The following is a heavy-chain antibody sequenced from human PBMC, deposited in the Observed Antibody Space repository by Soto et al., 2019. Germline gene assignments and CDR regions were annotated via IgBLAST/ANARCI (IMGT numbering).Heavy chain of an antibody. D-gene: IGHD6-19*01. J-gene: IGHJ2*01. CDR1: GGSISSSSYY. CDR2: ISYSGST. Sequence: QLQLQESGPGLVKPSETLSLTCTVSGGSISSSSYYWGWIRQPPGKGLEWIASISYSGSTYYNPSLKGRVTIPVDTSKNQCSLKLSSVTAADTAVYYCAGRGAVSGWSYWYFELWGRGTLVTVSS. CDR3: AGRGAVSGWSYWYFEL. V-gene: IGHV4-39*01.